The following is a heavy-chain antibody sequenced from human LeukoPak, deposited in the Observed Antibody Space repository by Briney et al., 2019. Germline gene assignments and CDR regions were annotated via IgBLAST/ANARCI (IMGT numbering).Heavy chain of an antibody. CDR1: GFTFSTYD. V-gene: IGHV3-33*08. D-gene: IGHD6-19*01. CDR2: IWYDGGNK. J-gene: IGHJ1*01. CDR3: ARDRAERAPGSRPYFQH. Sequence: GGSLGLSCVASGFTFSTYDMSWVRQAPGKGLEWVAVIWYDGGNKYYADSVKGRFTISRDNSKNTLYLQMNSLRAEDTAVYYCARDRAERAPGSRPYFQHWGQGTLVTVSS.